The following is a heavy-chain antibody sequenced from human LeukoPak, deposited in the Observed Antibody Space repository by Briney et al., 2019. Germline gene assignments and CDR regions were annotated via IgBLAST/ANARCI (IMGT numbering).Heavy chain of an antibody. CDR2: MNPNSGNT. V-gene: IGHV1-8*01. D-gene: IGHD4-17*01. J-gene: IGHJ5*02. CDR1: GYTFTSYD. Sequence: ASVKVSCKASGYTFTSYDINWVRQATGQGLEWMGWMNPNSGNTGYAQKFQGRVTMTRNTSISTAYMELSSLRSEDTAVYYCARGSDGDYTNWFDPWGQGTLVTVSS. CDR3: ARGSDGDYTNWFDP.